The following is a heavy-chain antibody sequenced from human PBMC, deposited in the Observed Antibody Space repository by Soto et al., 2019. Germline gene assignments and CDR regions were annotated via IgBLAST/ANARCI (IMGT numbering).Heavy chain of an antibody. V-gene: IGHV3-30*04. D-gene: IGHD1-26*01. CDR3: AREAEANDY. CDR2: ISYDGWNI. CDR1: GFTFSSYA. Sequence: VQLVESGGGVVQPGGSLRLSCAASGFTFSSYAMHWVRQAPGKGLEWVAIISYDGWNIYYADSVKGRFTISRDNSKNTLYLQMNSLRPEDTAVYYCAREAEANDYWGQGTLVTVSS. J-gene: IGHJ4*02.